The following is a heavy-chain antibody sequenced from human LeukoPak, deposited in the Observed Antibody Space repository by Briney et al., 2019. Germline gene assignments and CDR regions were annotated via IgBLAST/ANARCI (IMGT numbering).Heavy chain of an antibody. CDR1: GDSIISGGYY. Sequence: SETLSLTCTVFGDSIISGGYYWSWLRQHPGTGLEWIGYIYYSGSTYYNPSLKSRVTISVDTSKNQFSLRLNSVTAADTAVYYCARDSTSGNIIDYWGQGTLVTVSS. CDR2: IYYSGST. CDR3: ARDSTSGNIIDY. V-gene: IGHV4-31*03. D-gene: IGHD3-10*01. J-gene: IGHJ4*02.